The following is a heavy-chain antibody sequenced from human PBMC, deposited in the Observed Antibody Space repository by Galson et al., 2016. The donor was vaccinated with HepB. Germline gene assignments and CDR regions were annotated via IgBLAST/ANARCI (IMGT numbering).Heavy chain of an antibody. V-gene: IGHV3-48*01. CDR1: GFTFRYYA. J-gene: IGHJ6*01. Sequence: SLRLSCASSGFTFRYYAMTWVRRAPGKGLEWISYSDTTSTTTYYAESGRGRFTISRDNAKRLVHLQLNSLRVDDTAVYYCARDRGYCTGGNCYRFFDVWGQGTTVTVSS. D-gene: IGHD2-15*01. CDR2: SDTTSTTT. CDR3: ARDRGYCTGGNCYRFFDV.